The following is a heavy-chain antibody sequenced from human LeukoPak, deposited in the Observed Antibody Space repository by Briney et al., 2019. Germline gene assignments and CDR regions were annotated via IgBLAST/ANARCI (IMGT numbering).Heavy chain of an antibody. J-gene: IGHJ5*02. V-gene: IGHV3-23*01. CDR1: GFTSSSNA. Sequence: GASLRLSRAASGFTSSSNAMGWVRQAPGKGLEWVSAISPGGSPYYADSVKGRFTISRDNSKNTLYLQMNGLRAEDTAVYYCVKRELYIVATTWGQGTLVTVSS. CDR2: ISPGGSP. CDR3: VKRELYIVATT. D-gene: IGHD5-12*01.